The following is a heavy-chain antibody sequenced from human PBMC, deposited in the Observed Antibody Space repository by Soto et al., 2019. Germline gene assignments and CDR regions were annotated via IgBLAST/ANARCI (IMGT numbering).Heavy chain of an antibody. CDR3: AREYSCGCYGKDPHYYMDV. J-gene: IGHJ6*03. CDR1: GFTFSDYY. CDR2: ISSGGSTI. Sequence: QVQLVESGGGLVKPGGSLRLSCAASGFTFSDYYMSWIRQAPGKGLEWVSYISSGGSTIYYADSVKGRFTISRDNDKKSLYLQMNSLRAEHTAVYYCAREYSCGCYGKDPHYYMDVWGKWTTVT. V-gene: IGHV3-11*01. D-gene: IGHD6-19*01.